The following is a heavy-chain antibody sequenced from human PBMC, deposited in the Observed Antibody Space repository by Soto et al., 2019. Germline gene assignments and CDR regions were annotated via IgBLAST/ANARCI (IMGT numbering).Heavy chain of an antibody. Sequence: QVPLVQSGAEVKKPGASVKVSCKASGYTFSSYRISWVRQAPGQGPEWMGWIHAYNGDTKYAQKFQDRLIMTTDTSTSTAYMEVSSLTSYDTAVYYCARADYGDDDYWGQGTLVTVSS. D-gene: IGHD4-17*01. CDR1: GYTFSSYR. CDR3: ARADYGDDDY. V-gene: IGHV1-18*01. CDR2: IHAYNGDT. J-gene: IGHJ4*02.